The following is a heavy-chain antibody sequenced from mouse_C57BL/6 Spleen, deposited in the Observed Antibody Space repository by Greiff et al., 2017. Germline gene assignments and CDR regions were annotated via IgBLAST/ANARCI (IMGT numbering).Heavy chain of an antibody. CDR1: GFTFSSYA. CDR3: TRAWPSYWYFDV. V-gene: IGHV5-9-1*02. CDR2: ISSGGDYI. Sequence: EVMLVESGEGLVKPGGSLKLSCAASGFTFSSYAMSWVRQTPEKRLEWVAYISSGGDYIYYADTVKGRFTISRDHARNTLYLQMSSLKSEDTAMYYCTRAWPSYWYFDVWGTGTTVTVSS. J-gene: IGHJ1*03.